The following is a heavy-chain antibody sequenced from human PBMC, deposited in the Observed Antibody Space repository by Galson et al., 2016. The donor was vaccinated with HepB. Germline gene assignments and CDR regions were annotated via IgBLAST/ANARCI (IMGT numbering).Heavy chain of an antibody. CDR3: ASGGQLVPDWGY. D-gene: IGHD6-6*01. J-gene: IGHJ4*02. CDR2: INPSGGST. V-gene: IGHV1-46*03. CDR1: GYTFTSHY. Sequence: SVKVSCKASGYTFTSHYMHWVRQAPGQGLEWMGTINPSGGSTSYAQKFQGRVTMTRDTSTSTIYMELSSLRSDDTAVYYCASGGQLVPDWGYWGQGTLVTVSS.